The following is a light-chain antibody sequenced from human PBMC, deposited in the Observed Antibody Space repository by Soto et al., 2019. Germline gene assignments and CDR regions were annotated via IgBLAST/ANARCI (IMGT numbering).Light chain of an antibody. CDR2: GVS. J-gene: IGKJ5*01. V-gene: IGKV3-11*01. CDR1: QNISNY. CDR3: QQRNDWPLT. Sequence: IVLIQSPATLSVSPGERATLSCMASQNISNYLIWYQQKPGQAPRLLIYGVSTRANGVPARFSGSGSGTDFTLTISSLEPEDFAVYYCQQRNDWPLTFGGGTRLEIK.